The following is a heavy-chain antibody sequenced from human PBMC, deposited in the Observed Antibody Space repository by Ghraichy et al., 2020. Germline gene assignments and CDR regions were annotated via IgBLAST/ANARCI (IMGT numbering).Heavy chain of an antibody. CDR3: AREPRASSRFDP. J-gene: IGHJ5*02. D-gene: IGHD3-10*01. CDR2: ISASSGTT. V-gene: IGHV1-18*01. CDR1: GYTFTFYG. Sequence: ASVKVSCKASGYTFTFYGISWVRQAPGQGLEWIGWISASSGTTNYAQKFQGSVTMTTETSTTTAYMELTSLTSDDTAVYFCAREPRASSRFDPWGQGTLVTVSS.